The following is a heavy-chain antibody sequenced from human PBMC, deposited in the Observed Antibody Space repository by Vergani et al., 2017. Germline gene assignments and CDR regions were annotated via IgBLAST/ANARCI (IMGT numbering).Heavy chain of an antibody. D-gene: IGHD7-27*01. Sequence: QVQLQESGPGLVKPSQTLSLTCPVSGGSISSGDYYWSWIRQPPGKGLEWIGYIYYTGSTYYNPSLKGRVTISVDTSKNQFSLKLSSVTAADTAVYYCARVDLGIYYYYMDVWGKGTTVTVSS. J-gene: IGHJ6*03. V-gene: IGHV4-30-4*01. CDR1: GGSISSGDYY. CDR2: IYYTGST. CDR3: ARVDLGIYYYYMDV.